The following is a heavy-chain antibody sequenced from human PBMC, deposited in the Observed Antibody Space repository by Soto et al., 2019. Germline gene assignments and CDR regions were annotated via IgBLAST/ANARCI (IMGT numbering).Heavy chain of an antibody. D-gene: IGHD3-10*01. Sequence: SETLSLTCTVSGGSFSSGSYYWSWIRQPPGKGLEWIGYIYYSGSTKYNPSLKSRVTISVDTSKNQFSLKLSSVTAADTAVYYCARQGYYGSGSYYKFRWFDPWGQGTLVTVSS. V-gene: IGHV4-61*01. CDR3: ARQGYYGSGSYYKFRWFDP. CDR1: GGSFSSGSYY. CDR2: IYYSGST. J-gene: IGHJ5*02.